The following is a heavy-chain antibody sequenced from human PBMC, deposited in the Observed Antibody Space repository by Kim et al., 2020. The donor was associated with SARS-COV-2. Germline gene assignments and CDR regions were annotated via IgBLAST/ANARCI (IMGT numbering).Heavy chain of an antibody. Sequence: ASVKVSCKASGYTFTSYYMHWVRQAPGQGLEWMGIINPSGGSTSYAQKFQGRVTMTRDTSTSTVYMELSSLRSEDTAVYYCTRPPYSSSSGSYGMDVWGQGTTVTVSS. V-gene: IGHV1-46*01. CDR3: TRPPYSSSSGSYGMDV. CDR2: INPSGGST. D-gene: IGHD6-6*01. J-gene: IGHJ6*02. CDR1: GYTFTSYY.